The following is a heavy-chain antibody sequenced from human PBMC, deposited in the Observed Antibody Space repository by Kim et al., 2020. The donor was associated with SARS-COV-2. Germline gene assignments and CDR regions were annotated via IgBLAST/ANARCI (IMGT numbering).Heavy chain of an antibody. D-gene: IGHD3-22*01. CDR3: AREKYYYDSSGYFSAVAFDI. Sequence: GGSLRLSCAASGFTFSSYAMHWVRQAPGKGLEWVAVISYDGSNKYYADSVKGRFTISRDNSKNTLYLQMNSLRAEDTAVYYCAREKYYYDSSGYFSAVAFDIWGQGTMVTVSS. J-gene: IGHJ3*02. CDR1: GFTFSSYA. V-gene: IGHV3-30*04. CDR2: ISYDGSNK.